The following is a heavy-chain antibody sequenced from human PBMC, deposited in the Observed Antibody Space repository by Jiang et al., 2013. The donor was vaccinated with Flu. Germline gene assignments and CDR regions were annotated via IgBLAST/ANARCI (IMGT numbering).Heavy chain of an antibody. CDR1: GISFTYSG. CDR3: ARDGAFGDIDY. V-gene: IGHV3-30*12. Sequence: GVVQPGRSLRLSCVMSGISFTYSGMHWLRRAPGKGLEWVAFIANDEYTKHYGESVKDRFTISRDNSRDTLYLEMDNLRDEDTAVYYCARDGAFGDIDYWGQGTRVIVSS. CDR2: IANDEYTK. D-gene: IGHD3-10*01. J-gene: IGHJ4*02.